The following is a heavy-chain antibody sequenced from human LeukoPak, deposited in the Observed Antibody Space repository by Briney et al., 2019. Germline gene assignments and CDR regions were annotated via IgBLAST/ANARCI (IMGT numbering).Heavy chain of an antibody. CDR3: ARENSRSYYAD. D-gene: IGHD1-26*01. V-gene: IGHV1-69*02. CDR1: GGTFSSYI. Sequence: ASVKVSCKASGGTFSSYIIRWVRQAPGQGREWMGRIIPILGIENYAQKFQGRGTIPADKSTSTAYMELSSLRSEDTAVYYCARENSRSYYADWGQGTLVTVSS. J-gene: IGHJ4*02. CDR2: IIPILGIE.